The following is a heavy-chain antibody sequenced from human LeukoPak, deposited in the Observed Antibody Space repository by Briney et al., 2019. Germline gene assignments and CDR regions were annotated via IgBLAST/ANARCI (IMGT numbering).Heavy chain of an antibody. Sequence: GGSLSLSCAASGFTFSSYAMSWVRQAPGKGLEWVSAISGSGGSTYYADSVKGRFTISRDNSKNTLYLQMNSLRAEDTAVYYCAKVVYCSSTSCYVYYYYYYMDVWGKGTTVTVSS. CDR1: GFTFSSYA. CDR3: AKVVYCSSTSCYVYYYYYYMDV. CDR2: ISGSGGST. J-gene: IGHJ6*03. D-gene: IGHD2-2*01. V-gene: IGHV3-23*01.